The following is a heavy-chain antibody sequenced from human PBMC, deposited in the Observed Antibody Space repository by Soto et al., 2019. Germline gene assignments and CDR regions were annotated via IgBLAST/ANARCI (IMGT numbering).Heavy chain of an antibody. V-gene: IGHV3-48*01. J-gene: IGHJ4*02. CDR2: ISSSSSTI. CDR1: GFTFSSYS. CDR3: GRDGGWLLAY. D-gene: IGHD5-12*01. Sequence: EVQLVESGGGLVQPGGSLRLSCAASGFTFSSYSMNWVRQAPGKGLEWVSYISSSSSTIYYADSVKGRFTISRDNAKNSLYRQMNSLRGEETGVYYGGRDGGWLLAYWGQGTLVTVSS.